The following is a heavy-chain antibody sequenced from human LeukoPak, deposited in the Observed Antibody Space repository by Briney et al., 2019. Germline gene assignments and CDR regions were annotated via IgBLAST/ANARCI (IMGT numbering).Heavy chain of an antibody. J-gene: IGHJ3*01. Sequence: GTSVKVSCKASGFTFTSSAVQRVRQARGQRLEWIGWIVVGSGNTNYAQKFQERVTITRDMSTSTVYMELSSLRSEDTAVYYRAAEGRPTVVTFRKGAVDLWGQGTMVTVSS. CDR2: IVVGSGNT. CDR1: GFTFTSSA. V-gene: IGHV1-58*01. CDR3: AAEGRPTVVTFRKGAVDL. D-gene: IGHD4-23*01.